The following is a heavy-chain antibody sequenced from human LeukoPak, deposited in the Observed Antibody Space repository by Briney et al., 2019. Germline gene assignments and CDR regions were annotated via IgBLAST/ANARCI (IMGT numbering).Heavy chain of an antibody. CDR3: ARGRGVPYYYDSSGYYPADY. V-gene: IGHV4-34*01. CDR2: INHSGST. CDR1: GGSFSGYY. J-gene: IGHJ4*02. D-gene: IGHD3-22*01. Sequence: SETLSLTCAVYGGSFSGYYWSWIRQPPGKGLEWIGGINHSGSTYYNPSLKSRVTISVDTSKNQFSLKLSSVTAADTAVYYCARGRGVPYYYDSSGYYPADYWGQGTLVTVSS.